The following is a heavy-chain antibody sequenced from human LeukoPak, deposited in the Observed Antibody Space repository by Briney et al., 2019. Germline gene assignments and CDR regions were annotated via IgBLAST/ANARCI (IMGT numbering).Heavy chain of an antibody. CDR2: ISSSGRTI. D-gene: IGHD3-9*01. J-gene: IGHJ6*03. CDR1: GFTFSDYY. V-gene: IGHV3-11*01. CDR3: ARIGSTGYYPFYYYMDV. Sequence: PGGSLRLSCAASGFTFSDYYMSWIRQAPGKGLEGVSYISSSGRTIYYADSVKGRFTISRDNAKNSLSLQMNSLRAEDTAMYYCARIGSTGYYPFYYYMDVWGKGTTVTVSS.